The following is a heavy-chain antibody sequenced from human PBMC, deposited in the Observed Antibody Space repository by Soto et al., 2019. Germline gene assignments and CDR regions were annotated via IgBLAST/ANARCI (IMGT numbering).Heavy chain of an antibody. V-gene: IGHV5-10-1*01. CDR2: IDPSDSYT. CDR1: GFNFPTFW. D-gene: IGHD6-13*01. CDR3: AKTYSSSWYYAFDI. J-gene: IGHJ3*02. Sequence: GESLKISCKHSGFNFPTFWIAWVRQMPGKGLEWMGRIDPSDSYTNYSPSFQGHVTISADKSISTAYLQWSSLKASDTAMYYCAKTYSSSWYYAFDIWGQGTMVTVSS.